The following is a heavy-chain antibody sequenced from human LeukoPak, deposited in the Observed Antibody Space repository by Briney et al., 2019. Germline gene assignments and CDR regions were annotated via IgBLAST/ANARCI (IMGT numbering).Heavy chain of an antibody. V-gene: IGHV4-34*01. Sequence: SETLSLTCAVYGGSFSGYYWSWIPQPPGKGLEWIGEINHSGSTNYNPSLKSRVTISEDTSKNQFSLKLSSVTAADAAVYYCARCWDFWSGYGSGGWFDPWGQGTLVTVSS. CDR2: INHSGST. CDR3: ARCWDFWSGYGSGGWFDP. J-gene: IGHJ5*02. D-gene: IGHD3-3*01. CDR1: GGSFSGYY.